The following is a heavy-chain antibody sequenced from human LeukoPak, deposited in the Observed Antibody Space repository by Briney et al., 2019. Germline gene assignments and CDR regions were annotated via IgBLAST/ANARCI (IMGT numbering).Heavy chain of an antibody. CDR3: ARFDILTGFGFS. CDR1: GGSISSSSYY. V-gene: IGHV4-39*01. CDR2: IYYSGST. J-gene: IGHJ4*02. Sequence: SETLSLTCTVSGGSISSSSYYWGWIRQPPGKGLEWIGSIYYSGSTYYNPSLKSRVTISVDTSKNQFSLKLSSVTAADTAVYYCARFDILTGFGFSRGQGTLVTVSS. D-gene: IGHD3-9*01.